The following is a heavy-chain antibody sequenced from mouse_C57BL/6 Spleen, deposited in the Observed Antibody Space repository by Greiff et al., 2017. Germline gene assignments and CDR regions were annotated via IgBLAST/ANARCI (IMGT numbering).Heavy chain of an antibody. Sequence: QVQLQQPGAELVRPGSSVKLSCKASGYTFTSYWMDWVKQRPGQGLEWIGNIYPSDSETHYNQKFKDKATFTVDKSSSTAYMQLSSLTSEDSAVYYCATPYYGRGLYGYFDVWGTGTTVTVSS. CDR3: ATPYYGRGLYGYFDV. CDR2: IYPSDSET. J-gene: IGHJ1*03. CDR1: GYTFTSYW. V-gene: IGHV1-61*01. D-gene: IGHD1-1*01.